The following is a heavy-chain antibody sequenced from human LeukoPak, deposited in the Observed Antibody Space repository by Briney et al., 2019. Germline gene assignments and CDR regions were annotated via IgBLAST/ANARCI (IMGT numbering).Heavy chain of an antibody. Sequence: ASVKVSCKASGYTFTSYYMHWVRQAPGQGLEWMGGIIPIFGTANYAQKFQGRVTITADESTSTAYMELSSLRSEDTAVYYCARETSYGSGSYLYYWGQGTLVTVSS. D-gene: IGHD3-10*01. V-gene: IGHV1-69*13. CDR3: ARETSYGSGSYLYY. CDR1: GYTFTSYY. CDR2: IIPIFGTA. J-gene: IGHJ4*02.